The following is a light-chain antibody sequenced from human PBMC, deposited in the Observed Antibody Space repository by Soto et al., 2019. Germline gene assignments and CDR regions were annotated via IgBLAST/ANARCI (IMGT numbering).Light chain of an antibody. Sequence: QSVLTQPPSVSGAPGQRVTISCTGSSSNIGAGYDVHWYQQLPGTAPKLLIYVNSNRPSGVPDRFSASKSGTSASLAITGLQAEDEADYYCQSYDSSLSGDVVFGGGTKVTVL. CDR2: VNS. CDR3: QSYDSSLSGDVV. CDR1: SSNIGAGYD. J-gene: IGLJ2*01. V-gene: IGLV1-40*01.